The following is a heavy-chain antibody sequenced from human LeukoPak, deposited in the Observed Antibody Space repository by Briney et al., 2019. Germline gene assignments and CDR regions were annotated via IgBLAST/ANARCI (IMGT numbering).Heavy chain of an antibody. CDR3: ATNPEFSSSWYYFDY. D-gene: IGHD6-13*01. V-gene: IGHV1-46*01. CDR1: GYTFTSSY. CDR2: SNPSGGST. Sequence: GASVKVSCKASGYTFTSSYMHWVRQAPGQGLEWMGISNPSGGSTSYAQKFQGRVTMTRDTSTSTVYMELSSLRSEDTAVYYCATNPEFSSSWYYFDYCGQGTLVTVSS. J-gene: IGHJ4*02.